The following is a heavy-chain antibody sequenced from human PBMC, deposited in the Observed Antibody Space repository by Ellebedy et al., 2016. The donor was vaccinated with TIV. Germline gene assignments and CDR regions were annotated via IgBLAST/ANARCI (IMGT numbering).Heavy chain of an antibody. CDR3: AKGGDYWYFDL. CDR2: ITQDGSEK. D-gene: IGHD4-17*01. Sequence: GESLKISCAASGFTFSSYWMSWVRQAPGKGLEWVANITQDGSEKYYVDSVKGRFTISRDNAKNSLYLQMNSLIAEDTAVYCCAKGGDYWYFDLWGRGTLVTVSS. CDR1: GFTFSSYW. V-gene: IGHV3-7*01. J-gene: IGHJ2*01.